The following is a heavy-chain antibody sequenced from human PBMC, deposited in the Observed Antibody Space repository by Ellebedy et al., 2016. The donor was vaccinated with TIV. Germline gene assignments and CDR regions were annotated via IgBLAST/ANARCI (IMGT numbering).Heavy chain of an antibody. CDR1: GYTFTNYD. D-gene: IGHD5-12*01. V-gene: IGHV1-18*01. J-gene: IGHJ4*02. CDR2: INTYNGNR. Sequence: AASVKVSCKASGYTFTNYDIDWVRQATGQGLEWMGWINTYNGNRNYAQKLQGRLTMTTDTSTGTAYMELRSLRSDDTAVYYCARYRLGEGSGYEFFDYWGQGTLVTVSS. CDR3: ARYRLGEGSGYEFFDY.